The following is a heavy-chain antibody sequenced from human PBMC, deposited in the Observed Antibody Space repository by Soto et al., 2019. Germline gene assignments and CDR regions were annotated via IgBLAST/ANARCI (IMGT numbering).Heavy chain of an antibody. Sequence: GESLKISCAASGFTFSSYWMSWVRQAPGKGLEWVANIKQDGSEKYYVDSVKGRFTISRDNAKNSLYLQMNSLRAEDTAVYYCARGGIVVVPAAMWTPYYYWGQGTLVTVSS. CDR3: ARGGIVVVPAAMWTPYYY. J-gene: IGHJ4*02. D-gene: IGHD2-2*01. CDR1: GFTFSSYW. V-gene: IGHV3-7*01. CDR2: IKQDGSEK.